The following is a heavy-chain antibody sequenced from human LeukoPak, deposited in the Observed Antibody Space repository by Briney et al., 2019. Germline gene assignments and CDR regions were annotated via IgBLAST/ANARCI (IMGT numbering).Heavy chain of an antibody. V-gene: IGHV4-30-4*01. CDR3: ARASYYDSSGYYYPLRWGYFDY. CDR1: GGSISSGDYY. CDR2: IYYSGST. J-gene: IGHJ4*02. Sequence: PSETLSLTCTVSGGSISSGDYYWSWIRQPPGKGLEWIGYIYYSGSTYYNPSLKSRVTISVDTSKNQFSLKLSSVTAADTAVYYCARASYYDSSGYYYPLRWGYFDYWGQGTLVTVSS. D-gene: IGHD3-22*01.